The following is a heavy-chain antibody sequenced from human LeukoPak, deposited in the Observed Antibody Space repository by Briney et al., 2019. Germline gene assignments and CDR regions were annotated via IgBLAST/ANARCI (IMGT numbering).Heavy chain of an antibody. Sequence: PSETLSLTCTVSGGSICSSSYYWGWIRQPPGKGLEWIGSIYYSGSTYYNPSLKSRVTISVDTSKNQFSLKLSSVTAADTAVYYCARKLYLSSSSYHFDYWGQGTLVTVSS. CDR2: IYYSGST. D-gene: IGHD6-6*01. J-gene: IGHJ4*02. V-gene: IGHV4-39*01. CDR1: GGSICSSSYY. CDR3: ARKLYLSSSSYHFDY.